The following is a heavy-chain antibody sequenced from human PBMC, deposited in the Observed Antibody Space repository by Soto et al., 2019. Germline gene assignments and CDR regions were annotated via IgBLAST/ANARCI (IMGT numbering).Heavy chain of an antibody. CDR2: IYYSGST. D-gene: IGHD3-22*01. CDR3: ARDIFSPGVVTYYYYYGMDG. V-gene: IGHV4-30-4*01. CDR1: GGSISSGDYY. Sequence: SETLSLTCTVSGGSISSGDYYWSWIRQPPGKGLEWIGYIYYSGSTYYNPSLKSRVTISVDTSKNQFSLKLSSVTAADTAVYYCARDIFSPGVVTYYYYYGMDGWGQGTTVTVSS. J-gene: IGHJ6*02.